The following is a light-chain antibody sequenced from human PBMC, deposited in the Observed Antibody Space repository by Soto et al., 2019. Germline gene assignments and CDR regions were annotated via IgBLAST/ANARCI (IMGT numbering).Light chain of an antibody. J-gene: IGKJ1*01. V-gene: IGKV1-5*01. CDR3: QQYNSYSWT. Sequence: DIQMTQSPSTLSASVGDRVTITCRASQSINNWLAWYQQKPGKAPNLLIYDASSLESGVPSRFSGSGSGTEFTLTISSLQPDDFATYYCQQYNSYSWTLGQGPKVDIK. CDR2: DAS. CDR1: QSINNW.